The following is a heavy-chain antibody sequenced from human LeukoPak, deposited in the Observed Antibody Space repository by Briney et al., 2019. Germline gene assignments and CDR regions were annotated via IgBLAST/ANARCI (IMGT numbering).Heavy chain of an antibody. CDR2: INPNSGGT. V-gene: IGHV1-2*02. Sequence: ASVRVSCKASGYTFTGYYMHWVRQAPGQGLEWMGWINPNSGGTNYAQKFQGRVTMTRDTSISTAYMELSRLRSDDTAVYYCARVVYSSSWYKPGDWFDPWGQGTLVTVSS. CDR1: GYTFTGYY. D-gene: IGHD6-13*01. CDR3: ARVVYSSSWYKPGDWFDP. J-gene: IGHJ5*02.